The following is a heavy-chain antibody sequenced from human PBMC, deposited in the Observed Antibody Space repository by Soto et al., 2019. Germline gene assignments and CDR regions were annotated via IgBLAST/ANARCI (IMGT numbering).Heavy chain of an antibody. V-gene: IGHV1-2*04. CDR2: INPNSGGT. CDR3: ARDGSSSSYYYYYGMDV. J-gene: IGHJ6*02. Sequence: GASVKVSCKASGYTFTGYYMHWVRQAPGQGLEWMGWINPNSGGTNYAQKFQGWVTMTRDTSISTAYMELSRLRSDDTAVYYCARDGSSSSYYYYYGMDVWGQGTTVTVSS. CDR1: GYTFTGYY. D-gene: IGHD6-6*01.